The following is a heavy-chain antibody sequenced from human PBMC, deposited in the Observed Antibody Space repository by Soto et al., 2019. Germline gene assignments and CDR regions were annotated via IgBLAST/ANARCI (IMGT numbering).Heavy chain of an antibody. CDR1: GFTFSSYA. J-gene: IGHJ4*02. V-gene: IGHV3-23*01. D-gene: IGHD3-10*01. Sequence: GGSLRLSCAASGFTFSSYAMSWVRQAPGKGLEWVSAISGSGGSTYYADSVKGRFTISRDNSKNTLYLQMNSLRAEDTAVYYCAKDSPYYYGSGSCFDYWGQGTLVTVSS. CDR3: AKDSPYYYGSGSCFDY. CDR2: ISGSGGST.